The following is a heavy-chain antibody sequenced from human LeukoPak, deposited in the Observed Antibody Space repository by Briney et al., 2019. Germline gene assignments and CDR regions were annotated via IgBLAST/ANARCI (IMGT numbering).Heavy chain of an antibody. D-gene: IGHD1-20*01. CDR1: GGTFSSYA. CDR3: ARGGTSITGTTGYFDY. J-gene: IGHJ4*02. CDR2: IIPILGIA. V-gene: IGHV1-69*04. Sequence: SVKVSCKASGGTFSSYAISWVRQAPGQGLEWMGRIIPILGIANYAQKFQGRVTITADKSTSTAYMELSSLRSEDTAVYYCARGGTSITGTTGYFDYWGQGTLVTVSS.